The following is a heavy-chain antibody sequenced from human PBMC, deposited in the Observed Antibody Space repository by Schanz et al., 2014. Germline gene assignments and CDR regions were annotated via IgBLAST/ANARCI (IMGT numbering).Heavy chain of an antibody. CDR3: VRDTDYHFDY. Sequence: EEERVGSGGGLVQPGGSLRLSCAASGFTFSDSWMHWVRQAPGKGLVWVSRTSNDGSFTTFADSVKGRFTISRDNAKKKRERQMKSLRAEETAVYYCVRDTDYHFDYWGQGTLVTVSS. V-gene: IGHV3-74*01. D-gene: IGHD4-17*01. CDR2: TSNDGSFT. J-gene: IGHJ4*02. CDR1: GFTFSDSW.